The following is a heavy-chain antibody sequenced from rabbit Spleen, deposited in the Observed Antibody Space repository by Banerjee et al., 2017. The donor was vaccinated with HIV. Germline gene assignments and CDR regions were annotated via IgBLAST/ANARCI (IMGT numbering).Heavy chain of an antibody. CDR3: ARDLASVIGWNFNL. V-gene: IGHV1S40*01. D-gene: IGHD4-1*01. Sequence: QSLEESGGDLVKPGASLTLTCTASGVSFSSSSYVCWVRQAPGKGLEWIACIDAGSSGFTYFATWAKGRFTISRTSSTTVTLRMTSLTAADRAAYFCARDLASVIGWNFNLWGPGTLVTVS. CDR1: GVSFSSSSY. J-gene: IGHJ4*01. CDR2: IDAGSSGFT.